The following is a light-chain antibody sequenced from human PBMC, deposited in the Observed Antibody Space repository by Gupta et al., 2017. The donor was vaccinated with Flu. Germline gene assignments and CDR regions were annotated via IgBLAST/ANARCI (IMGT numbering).Light chain of an antibody. V-gene: IGKV1-39*01. CDR1: QSVSRY. J-gene: IGKJ1*01. Sequence: DRVTITCRASQSVSRYVNWYQQKPGKAPNLLIYAASSFQSGGPSRFSGSGSGTDFTLSISSLQSEDSSTYYCQQSYSTPTWTFGQGTKVEIK. CDR3: QQSYSTPTWT. CDR2: AAS.